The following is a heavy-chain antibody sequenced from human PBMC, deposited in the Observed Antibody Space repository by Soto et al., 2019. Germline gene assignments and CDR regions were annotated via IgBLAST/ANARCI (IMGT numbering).Heavy chain of an antibody. CDR2: ISGDGGSTL. CDR1: GFTFSDHY. V-gene: IGHV3-11*01. J-gene: IGHJ6*02. CDR3: ARDRQPSSYIGLDV. Sequence: VQLLESGGDLVQPGGSLRLSCEASGFTFSDHYMSWVRQAPGKGLEWISHISGDGGSTLAYADSVKGRFTISRDNAKNSLYLQMNSLRAEDTAVYYCARDRQPSSYIGLDVWGQGTTVTVSS. D-gene: IGHD4-4*01.